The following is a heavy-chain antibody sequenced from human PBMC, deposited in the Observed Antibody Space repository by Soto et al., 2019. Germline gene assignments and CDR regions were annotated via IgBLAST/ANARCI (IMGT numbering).Heavy chain of an antibody. J-gene: IGHJ4*02. D-gene: IGHD4-17*01. CDR2: IYHSGST. CDR3: ARDSATVTTLDY. V-gene: IGHV4-30-2*01. CDR1: GGSISSGGYS. Sequence: QLQLQESGSGLVKPSQTLSLTCAVSGGSISSGGYSWSWIRQPPGKGLEWIGYIYHSGSTYYNPSLKSRVTISVDRCKNQFSLKLSSVTAAATALYYCARDSATVTTLDYWGEGTLVTVSS.